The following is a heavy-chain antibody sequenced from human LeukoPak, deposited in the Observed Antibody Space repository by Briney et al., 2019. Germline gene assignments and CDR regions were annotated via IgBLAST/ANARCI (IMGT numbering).Heavy chain of an antibody. CDR3: AKSRRDF. CDR2: ITRDGSST. CDR1: GFALSDAR. V-gene: IGHV3-74*01. J-gene: IGHJ4*02. Sequence: GESLRLSCVASGFALSDARMHWGRQAPGKGLEWVSRITRDGSSTAYADSVKGRFTVSRDNARTTLYLQMNSLRVEDTAVYFCAKSRRDFWGQGTLVTVSS.